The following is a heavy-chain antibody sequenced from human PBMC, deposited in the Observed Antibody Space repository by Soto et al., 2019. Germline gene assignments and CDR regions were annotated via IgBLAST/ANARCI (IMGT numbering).Heavy chain of an antibody. CDR2: IIPIFGTA. V-gene: IGHV1-69*13. D-gene: IGHD3-22*01. CDR1: GGTLSSYA. CDR3: AGEYYSDSSGYYLGY. J-gene: IGHJ4*02. Sequence: SVMPSCKASGGTLSSYAISWVRQAPGQGLEWMGGIIPIFGTANYAQKFQGRVTITADESTSTAYMELSGLRYEDTAVYYCAGEYYSDSSGYYLGYWGKGTLVTVSS.